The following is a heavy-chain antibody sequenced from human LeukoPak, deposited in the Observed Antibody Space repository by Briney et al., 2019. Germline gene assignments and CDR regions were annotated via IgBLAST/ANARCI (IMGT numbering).Heavy chain of an antibody. CDR1: GGSISSSSYY. Sequence: PSETLSLTCTVSGGSISSSSYYWSWIRQPAGKGLEWIGRIYTSGNTNYNPYIPSLKSRVTMSLDTSKNQFSLILGSLTAADTAIYYCAGARTTQYYFDSWGQGTLVTVSS. D-gene: IGHD1-1*01. J-gene: IGHJ4*02. CDR2: IYTSGNT. V-gene: IGHV4-61*02. CDR3: AGARTTQYYFDS.